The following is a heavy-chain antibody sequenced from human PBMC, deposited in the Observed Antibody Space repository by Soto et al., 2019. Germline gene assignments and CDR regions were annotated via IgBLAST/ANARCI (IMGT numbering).Heavy chain of an antibody. J-gene: IGHJ6*03. D-gene: IGHD2-15*01. CDR3: AKYGVVTDFYYMDV. V-gene: IGHV1-69*02. CDR1: GGTFSSYS. CDR2: IVPMVGIT. Sequence: QVQLVQSGAEVKKPGSSVKVSCKASGGTFSSYSITWERQAPGQGLEWMGRIVPMVGITNYAQKFQDRVTITADRSTSTAYMELTSLESADTAVYYCAKYGVVTDFYYMDVWGRGTTVTVSS.